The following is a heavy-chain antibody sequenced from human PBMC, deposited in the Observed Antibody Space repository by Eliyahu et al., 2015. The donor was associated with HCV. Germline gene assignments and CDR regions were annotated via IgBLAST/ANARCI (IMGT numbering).Heavy chain of an antibody. V-gene: IGHV4-59*01. CDR3: ASGGGGIAVTGTGGWFDP. Sequence: QVQLQESGPGLVKPSETLSLTCTVSGGSITTYYWSWIRQPPGKGLEWIGYIHYSGRTNYNPSLKSRVTMSVDTSKNQFSLNLTSVTAADTAMYYCASGGGGIAVTGTGGWFDPWGQGTLVTVSS. CDR2: IHYSGRT. J-gene: IGHJ5*02. D-gene: IGHD6-19*01. CDR1: GGSITTYY.